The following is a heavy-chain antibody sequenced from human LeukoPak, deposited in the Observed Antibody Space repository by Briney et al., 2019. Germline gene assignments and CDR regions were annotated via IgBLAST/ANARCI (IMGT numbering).Heavy chain of an antibody. CDR1: GYTFTSYH. D-gene: IGHD1-26*01. V-gene: IGHV1-46*01. J-gene: IGHJ4*02. CDR3: ARDSSKWAIDY. CDR2: IHPSDDSP. Sequence: ASVKVSCKASGYTFTSYHTHWVRQAPGQGLEWMAIIHPSDDSPTYAQNFQGRVTTTSDTSTSTVYMELSSLNFEDTAVYYCARDSSKWAIDYWGQGTLVTVSS.